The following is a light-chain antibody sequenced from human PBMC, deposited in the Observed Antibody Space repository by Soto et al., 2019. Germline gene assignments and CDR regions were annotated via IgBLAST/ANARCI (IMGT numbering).Light chain of an antibody. CDR2: DVS. V-gene: IGLV2-14*03. Sequence: QSVLTQPASVSGSPGQSITISCTGTSSDIGGSNYVSWYQQYPGKTPKLLIFDVSDRPSGVSNRFSGSKSGNTASLTISGLQVEDEADYCCCSFQTSSTPNVFGTGTKSPS. CDR3: CSFQTSSTPNV. CDR1: SSDIGGSNY. J-gene: IGLJ1*01.